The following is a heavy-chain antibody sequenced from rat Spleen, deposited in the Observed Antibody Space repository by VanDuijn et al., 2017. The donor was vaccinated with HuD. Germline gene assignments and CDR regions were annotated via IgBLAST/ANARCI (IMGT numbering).Heavy chain of an antibody. D-gene: IGHD5-1*01. CDR1: DFSITNNY. V-gene: IGHV3-1*01. Sequence: EVQLQESGPGLVKPSQSLSLTCSVTDFSITNNYWGWIRQFPGNKMEWIGHISYTTSTTYNPSLKSRIAITRDTSKNQFFLELNSVTLEDTATYYCARGGSSYVMDAWGQGASVTVSS. CDR3: ARGGSSYVMDA. CDR2: ISYTTST. J-gene: IGHJ4*01.